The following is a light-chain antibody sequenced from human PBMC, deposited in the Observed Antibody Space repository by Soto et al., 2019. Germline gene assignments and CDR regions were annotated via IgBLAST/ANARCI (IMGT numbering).Light chain of an antibody. V-gene: IGLV2-23*01. CDR1: SSDVGSYNL. CDR3: CSYAGSSTFV. Sequence: QSALTQPASVSGSPGQSITISCTGTSSDVGSYNLVSWYQQHPGKAPKLMIYEGSKRPSGVSNRFSGSKSGNTASLTISGLQAEDAAYYYCCSYAGSSTFVFGTGTKVTVL. J-gene: IGLJ1*01. CDR2: EGS.